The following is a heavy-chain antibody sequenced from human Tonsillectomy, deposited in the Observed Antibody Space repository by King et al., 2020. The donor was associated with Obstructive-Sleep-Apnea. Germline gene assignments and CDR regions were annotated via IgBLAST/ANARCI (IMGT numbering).Heavy chain of an antibody. V-gene: IGHV1-46*01. CDR1: GYRFSSHY. D-gene: IGHD3-22*01. CDR2: INPSGGRT. J-gene: IGHJ6*02. CDR3: ARGYYYDTSGYYLWYYYYAMDV. Sequence: QLVQSGAEVKKPGASVKISCKASGYRFSSHYAHWVRQAPGRGLDWLGGINPSGGRTTYAQNFQGRVTMTCDVFTRTLYMELSSLRSEDTAVFYCARGYYYDTSGYYLWYYYYAMDVWGQGTAVTVSS.